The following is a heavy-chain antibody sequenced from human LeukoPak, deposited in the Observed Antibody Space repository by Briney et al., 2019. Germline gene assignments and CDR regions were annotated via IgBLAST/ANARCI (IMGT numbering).Heavy chain of an antibody. D-gene: IGHD2-2*01. V-gene: IGHV3-20*04. CDR2: IKWNGGST. J-gene: IGHJ4*02. Sequence: GGSLRLSCAASGFTFDDYGMSWVRQAPGKGLEWVSSIKWNGGSTGYADSVKGRFTISRDNAKNSLYLQMDSLRAEDTAVYYCASGVSSTSCYVDYWGQGTLVTVSS. CDR3: ASGVSSTSCYVDY. CDR1: GFTFDDYG.